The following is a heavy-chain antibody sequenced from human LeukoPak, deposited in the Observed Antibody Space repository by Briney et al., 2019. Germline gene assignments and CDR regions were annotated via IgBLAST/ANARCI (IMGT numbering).Heavy chain of an antibody. CDR3: ARLMGDRTIYDY. CDR2: INQGGSAT. J-gene: IGHJ4*02. Sequence: PGGSLRHSCAASGFTLGTSWMSWVRQAPGKGLEWVASINQGGSATSYLESVKGRFTISRDNAMNSCFLQMNSLRAEDTAVYYCARLMGDRTIYDYWGQGILVTVSS. V-gene: IGHV3-7*01. D-gene: IGHD1-26*01. CDR1: GFTLGTSW.